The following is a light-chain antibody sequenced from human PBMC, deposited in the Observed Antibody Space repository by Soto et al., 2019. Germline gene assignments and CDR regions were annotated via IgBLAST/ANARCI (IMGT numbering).Light chain of an antibody. CDR2: EVS. CDR1: SIDVGGYKF. V-gene: IGLV2-14*01. CDR3: SSYTSTRSVV. J-gene: IGLJ2*01. Sequence: QSALTQHASVSGSPGQSITISCTGTSIDVGGYKFVSWYQHHPGKAPILMIYEVSNRPSGVSNRFSGSKSGNTVSLTISGLQAEDEGDYYCSSYTSTRSVVFGAGTKLTVL.